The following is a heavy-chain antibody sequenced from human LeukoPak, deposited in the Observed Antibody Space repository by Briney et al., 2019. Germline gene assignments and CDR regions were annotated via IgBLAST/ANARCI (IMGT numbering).Heavy chain of an antibody. CDR3: AGDLLDGQPDY. V-gene: IGHV4-59*01. J-gene: IGHJ4*02. CDR1: GGSISSYH. D-gene: IGHD1-1*01. Sequence: SETLSLTCTVSGGSISSYHWSWIRQPPGKGLEWIGYIYYSGSTNYNPSLKSRVTISVDTSKNQFSLKLSSVTAADTAVYYCAGDLLDGQPDYWGQGTLVTVSS. CDR2: IYYSGST.